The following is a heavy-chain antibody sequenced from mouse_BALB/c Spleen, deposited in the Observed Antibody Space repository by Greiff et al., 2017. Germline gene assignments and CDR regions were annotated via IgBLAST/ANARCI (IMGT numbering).Heavy chain of an antibody. CDR3: ANYYGTGYFDV. CDR1: GFNIKDTY. Sequence: VQLQQSGAELVKPGASVKLSCTASGFNIKDTYMHWVKQRPEQGLEWIGRIDPANGNTKYDPKFQGKATITADTSSNTAYLQLSSLTSEDTAVYYCANYYGTGYFDVWGAGTTVTVSS. J-gene: IGHJ1*01. D-gene: IGHD1-2*01. V-gene: IGHV14-3*02. CDR2: IDPANGNT.